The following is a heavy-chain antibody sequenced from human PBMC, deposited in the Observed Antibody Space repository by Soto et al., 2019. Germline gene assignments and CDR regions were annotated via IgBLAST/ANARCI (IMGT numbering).Heavy chain of an antibody. CDR2: ISHDGNNK. V-gene: IGHV3-30*18. D-gene: IGHD3-9*01. Sequence: QVQLVESGGGVVQPGRSLRLSCAASGFTFRSYGMHWVRQAPGKGLEWVGVISHDGNNKYYADSVKGRFTISRDNSKNTLYLQMNSLRAEDTAVYYCAKEPTLRSLDWLLWDWGQGTLVTVSS. J-gene: IGHJ4*02. CDR3: AKEPTLRSLDWLLWD. CDR1: GFTFRSYG.